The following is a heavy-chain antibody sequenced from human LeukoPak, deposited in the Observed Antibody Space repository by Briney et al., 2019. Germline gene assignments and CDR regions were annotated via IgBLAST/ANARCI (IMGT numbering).Heavy chain of an antibody. J-gene: IGHJ4*02. V-gene: IGHV4-39*01. CDR1: GGSISSSSYY. CDR3: ARQGGDAYTVDY. D-gene: IGHD5-24*01. Sequence: KPSETLSLTCTVSGGSISSSSYYWGWIRQPPGKGLEWIGSIYYSGSSYYNPSLKSRVTISVDTSKNQFSLKLSSVTAADTAVYYCARQGGDAYTVDYWGQGTLVTVSS. CDR2: IYYSGSS.